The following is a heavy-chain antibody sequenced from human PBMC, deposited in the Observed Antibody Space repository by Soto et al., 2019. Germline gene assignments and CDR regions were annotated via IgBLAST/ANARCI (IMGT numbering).Heavy chain of an antibody. J-gene: IGHJ4*02. CDR2: TYYRSKWYN. Sequence: SQTLSLTCAISGDNVSSNSAAWNWIRQSPSRGLEWLGRTYYRSKWYNDYSESVRSRISINPDTSKNQFSLRLNSVTPEDTAVYYCARDRVAGGYVDYWGQAPLVTVSS. D-gene: IGHD2-15*01. V-gene: IGHV6-1*01. CDR3: ARDRVAGGYVDY. CDR1: GDNVSSNSAA.